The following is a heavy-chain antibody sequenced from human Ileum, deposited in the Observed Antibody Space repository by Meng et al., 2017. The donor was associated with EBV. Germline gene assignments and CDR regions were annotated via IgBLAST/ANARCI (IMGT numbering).Heavy chain of an antibody. Sequence: VEVREAGAALVAASSPRCVTLGVSGDSSTNHNWWAGVRQTPGKGLELIEEIPHRGSRAYNPSLKSRVSMSIDKSKNQFSLKLTSVTAADTAVYHCLRGSGGSVWGQGTLVTVSS. CDR2: IPHRGSR. V-gene: IGHV4-4*02. J-gene: IGHJ4*02. CDR3: LRGSGGSV. D-gene: IGHD3-10*01. CDR1: GDSSTNHNW.